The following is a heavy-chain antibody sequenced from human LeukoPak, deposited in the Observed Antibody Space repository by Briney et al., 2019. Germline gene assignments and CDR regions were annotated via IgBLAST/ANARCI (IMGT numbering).Heavy chain of an antibody. Sequence: VASVKVSCKASGGTFSSYAISWVRQAPGQGLEWMGGIIPIFGTANYAQKFQGRVTITADESTSTAYMELSSLRSEDTAVYYCASRSSSWYGHWFDPWGQGTLVTVSS. J-gene: IGHJ5*02. CDR1: GGTFSSYA. CDR2: IIPIFGTA. V-gene: IGHV1-69*13. D-gene: IGHD6-13*01. CDR3: ASRSSSWYGHWFDP.